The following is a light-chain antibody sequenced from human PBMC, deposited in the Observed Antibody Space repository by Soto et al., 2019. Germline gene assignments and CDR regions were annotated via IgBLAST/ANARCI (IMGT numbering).Light chain of an antibody. J-gene: IGLJ2*01. CDR2: EVT. V-gene: IGLV2-8*01. CDR1: SSDVGGFNF. Sequence: QSVLTQPPSASGSPGQSVTISCTGTSSDVGGFNFVSWYQHHPGKAPKLMIYEVTKRPSGVPDRFSGSKSGNTASLTVSGLQADDEADYYCTSYAGTNTPVVFGGGTQLTVL. CDR3: TSYAGTNTPVV.